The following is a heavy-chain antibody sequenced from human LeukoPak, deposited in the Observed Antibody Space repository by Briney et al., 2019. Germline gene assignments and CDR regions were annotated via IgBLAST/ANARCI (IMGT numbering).Heavy chain of an antibody. CDR1: GFTVSSNY. CDR3: ARGAYYYDSSSYPSGFDP. Sequence: GGSLRLSCAASGFTVSSNYMSWVRQAPGKGLEWVSVIYSGGSTYYADSVKGRFTISRHNSKNTLYLQMNSLRAEDTAVYYCARGAYYYDSSSYPSGFDPWGQGTLVTVSS. J-gene: IGHJ5*02. D-gene: IGHD3-22*01. CDR2: IYSGGST. V-gene: IGHV3-53*04.